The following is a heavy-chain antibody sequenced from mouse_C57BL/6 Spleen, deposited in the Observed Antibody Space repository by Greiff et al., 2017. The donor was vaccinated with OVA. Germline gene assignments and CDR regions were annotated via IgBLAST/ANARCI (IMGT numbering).Heavy chain of an antibody. D-gene: IGHD2-2*01. CDR1: GFNIKDDY. CDR3: TTCAYGYDEGYYFDY. Sequence: VQLQQSGAELVRPGASVKLSCTASGFNIKDDYMHWVKQRPEQGLEWIGWIDPENGDTEYASKFQGKATITADTSSNTAYLQLSSLTSEDTAVYYCTTCAYGYDEGYYFDYWGQGTTLTVSS. CDR2: IDPENGDT. V-gene: IGHV14-4*01. J-gene: IGHJ2*01.